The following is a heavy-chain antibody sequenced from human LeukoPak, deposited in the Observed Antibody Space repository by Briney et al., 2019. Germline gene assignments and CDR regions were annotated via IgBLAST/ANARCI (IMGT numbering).Heavy chain of an antibody. Sequence: AGGSLRLSCAASRFTFSTYWMHWVRQAPGKGLVWVSRINSDGSSTGYADSVKGRFTISRDNAKNTLYLQMNSLRAEDTAVYYCARDKIVGATYFDYWGQGTLVTVSS. V-gene: IGHV3-74*01. CDR1: RFTFSTYW. J-gene: IGHJ4*02. CDR3: ARDKIVGATYFDY. D-gene: IGHD1-26*01. CDR2: INSDGSST.